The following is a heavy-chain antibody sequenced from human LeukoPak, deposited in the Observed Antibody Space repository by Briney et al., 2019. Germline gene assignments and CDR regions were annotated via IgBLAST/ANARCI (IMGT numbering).Heavy chain of an antibody. J-gene: IGHJ4*02. CDR2: ISVSGGAR. D-gene: IGHD2/OR15-2a*01. Sequence: GGSLRLSWVASGYPFSIYSMNWFRQAPGKGLEWVSYISVSGGARSYADSVKGRFTISRDDARNSLYLQMNSLKDEDTAVYYCARDRGYFYDQLDYWGQGTLVTVSS. CDR3: ARDRGYFYDQLDY. V-gene: IGHV3-48*02. CDR1: GYPFSIYS.